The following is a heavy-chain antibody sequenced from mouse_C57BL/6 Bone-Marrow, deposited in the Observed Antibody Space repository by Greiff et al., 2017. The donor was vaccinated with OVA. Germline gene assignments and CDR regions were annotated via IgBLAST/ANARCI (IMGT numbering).Heavy chain of an antibody. V-gene: IGHV5-17*01. Sequence: DVMLVESGGGLVKPGGSLKLSCAASGFTFSDYGMHWVRQAPEKGLEWVAYISSGSSTIYYADTVKGQFTITRDNAKHTPFLQMTSLRSEDTAMYYCARDYYYDMDYWGQGTAVTVSS. J-gene: IGHJ4*01. CDR2: ISSGSSTI. CDR3: ARDYYYDMDY. CDR1: GFTFSDYG.